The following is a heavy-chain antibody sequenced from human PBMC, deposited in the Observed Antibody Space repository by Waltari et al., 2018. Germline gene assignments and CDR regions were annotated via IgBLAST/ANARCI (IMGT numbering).Heavy chain of an antibody. CDR1: GFTFSSYG. V-gene: IGHV3-30*18. CDR3: AKDESDIVVVPAARYYYYMDV. D-gene: IGHD2-2*01. CDR2: ISYDGSNK. Sequence: QVQLVESGGGVVQPGRSLRLSCAASGFTFSSYGMHWVRQAPGKGLERVAVISYDGSNKYYADSVKGRFTISRDNSKNTLYLQMNSLRAEDTAVYYCAKDESDIVVVPAARYYYYMDVWGKGTTVTISS. J-gene: IGHJ6*03.